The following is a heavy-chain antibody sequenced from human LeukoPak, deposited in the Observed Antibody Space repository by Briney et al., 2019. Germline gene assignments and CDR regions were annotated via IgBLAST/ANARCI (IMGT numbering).Heavy chain of an antibody. D-gene: IGHD4-17*01. Sequence: PGGSLRLSCAASGFTFSTYSMNWVRQAPGKGLEWVSSISSSSSYIYYADSVKGRFTISRDNAKNSLYLQMNSLRAEDTAVYYCARDLPSYGDYLFDYWGQGTLVTVSS. CDR3: ARDLPSYGDYLFDY. J-gene: IGHJ4*02. CDR1: GFTFSTYS. CDR2: ISSSSSYI. V-gene: IGHV3-21*01.